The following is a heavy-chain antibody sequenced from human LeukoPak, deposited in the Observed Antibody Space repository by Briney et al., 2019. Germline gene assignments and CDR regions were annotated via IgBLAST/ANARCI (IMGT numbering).Heavy chain of an antibody. CDR3: ARGGTAMVMVY. V-gene: IGHV3-30*03. CDR2: ISYDGSNK. CDR1: GFTFSSYG. J-gene: IGHJ4*02. Sequence: GGSLRLSCAASGFTFSSYGMHWVGQAPGKGLEWVAVISYDGSNKYYADSVKGRFTISRDNSKNTLYLQMNSLRAEDTAVYYCARGGTAMVMVYWGQGTLVTVSS. D-gene: IGHD5-18*01.